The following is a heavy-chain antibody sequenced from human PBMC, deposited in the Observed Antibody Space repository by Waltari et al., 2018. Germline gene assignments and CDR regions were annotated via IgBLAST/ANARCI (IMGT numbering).Heavy chain of an antibody. CDR3: AFFPTGHTY. V-gene: IGHV3-7*01. CDR1: GLPFSHYW. Sequence: EVRLVESGGGLVQPGGSLRLSCAASGLPFSHYWMTWVRQAPGQGLEWVANIKQDGSEKNYMDSVKGRFTISRDNAKNSLYLQMNSLRGEDTAVYYCAFFPTGHTYWGQGTVVTVSS. CDR2: IKQDGSEK. D-gene: IGHD1-1*01. J-gene: IGHJ4*02.